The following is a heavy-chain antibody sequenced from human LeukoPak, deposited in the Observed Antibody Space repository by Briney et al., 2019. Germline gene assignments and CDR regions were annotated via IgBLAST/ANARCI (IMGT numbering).Heavy chain of an antibody. CDR1: GGSISSYY. CDR3: ARSIYDSSGLPSYFDY. J-gene: IGHJ4*02. V-gene: IGHV4-4*07. Sequence: SETLSLTCTVSGGSISSYYWSWIRQPAGKGLEWIGRIYTSESTNYNPSLKSRVTMSVDTSKNQFSLKLSSVTAADTAVYYCARSIYDSSGLPSYFDYWGQGTLVTVSS. CDR2: IYTSEST. D-gene: IGHD3-22*01.